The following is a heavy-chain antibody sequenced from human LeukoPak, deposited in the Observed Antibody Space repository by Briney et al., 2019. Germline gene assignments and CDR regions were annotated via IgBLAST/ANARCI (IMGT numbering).Heavy chain of an antibody. CDR2: INHSGST. V-gene: IGHV4-34*01. Sequence: SETLSLTCAVYGGSFSGYYWSWIRRPPGKGLEWIGEINHSGSTNYNPSLKSRVTISVDTSKNQFSLKLSSVTAADTAVYYCARANIYLGYSNSWFDPWGQGTLVTVSS. J-gene: IGHJ5*02. CDR1: GGSFSGYY. D-gene: IGHD6-13*01. CDR3: ARANIYLGYSNSWFDP.